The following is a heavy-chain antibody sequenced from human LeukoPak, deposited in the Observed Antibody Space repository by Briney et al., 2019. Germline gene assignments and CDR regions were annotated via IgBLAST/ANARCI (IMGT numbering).Heavy chain of an antibody. J-gene: IGHJ4*02. D-gene: IGHD3-10*01. CDR2: INPNSGGT. Sequence: ASVKVSCKASGYTFTGYYMHWVRQAPGQGLEWMGWINPNSGGTNYAQKFQGWVTMTRDTSISTAYMELGSLRSDDTAVYYCARDVRSPMVRGVVFDYWGQGTLVTVSS. CDR3: ARDVRSPMVRGVVFDY. V-gene: IGHV1-2*04. CDR1: GYTFTGYY.